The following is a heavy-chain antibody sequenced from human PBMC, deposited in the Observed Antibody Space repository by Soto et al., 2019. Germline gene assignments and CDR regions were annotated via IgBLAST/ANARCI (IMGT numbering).Heavy chain of an antibody. D-gene: IGHD2-21*02. V-gene: IGHV1-46*01. Sequence: ASVKVSCKASGYTFSNFYIHWVRQAPGQGLEWMGVLNPSGGSAKYAQKLQGRVTLTRDTSTSTVYMELSGLKSEDTAVYYCARLLAPYCGGDCFSGFDYWGQGTQVTVSS. CDR3: ARLLAPYCGGDCFSGFDY. CDR2: LNPSGGSA. J-gene: IGHJ4*02. CDR1: GYTFSNFY.